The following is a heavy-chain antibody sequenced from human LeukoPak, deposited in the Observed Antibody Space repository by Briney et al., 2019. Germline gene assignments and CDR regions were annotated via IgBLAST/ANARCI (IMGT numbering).Heavy chain of an antibody. J-gene: IGHJ4*02. Sequence: PSETLSLTCTVSGGSISSYYWSWIRQPPGKGLEWIGYIYHSGSANYNPSLKSRVTISVDTSKNQFSLKLSSVTAADTAVYYCARGRGIAGIDYWGQGTLVTVSS. D-gene: IGHD6-13*01. V-gene: IGHV4-59*08. CDR2: IYHSGSA. CDR3: ARGRGIAGIDY. CDR1: GGSISSYY.